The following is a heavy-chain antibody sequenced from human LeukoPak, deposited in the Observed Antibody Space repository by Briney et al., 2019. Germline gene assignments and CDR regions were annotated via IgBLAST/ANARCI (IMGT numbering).Heavy chain of an antibody. D-gene: IGHD6-25*01. CDR3: ARNRGSSGWTDY. Sequence: PSETLSLTCAVYGGSFSGYYWSWIRQPPGKGLEWIGEINHSGSTNYNPSLKSRVTISVDTSKNQFSLKLSSVTAADTAVYYCARNRGSSGWTDYWGQGTLVTVSS. V-gene: IGHV4-34*01. CDR2: INHSGST. CDR1: GGSFSGYY. J-gene: IGHJ4*02.